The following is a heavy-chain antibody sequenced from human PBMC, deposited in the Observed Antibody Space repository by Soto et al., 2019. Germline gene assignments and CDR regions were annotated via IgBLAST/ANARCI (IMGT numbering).Heavy chain of an antibody. CDR2: ISPMLGAA. Sequence: QVQLVQSGAEMKKPGSSVKVSCQSSGGTFNTYAMNWVRQAPGQGPEWMGDISPMLGAANYAPKFQGRVTITADESTGTSYMQLRSLTSEDTALYFCAREVQVHTPAFVYWGQGTLVTVSS. CDR3: AREVQVHTPAFVY. CDR1: GGTFNTYA. J-gene: IGHJ4*02. D-gene: IGHD3-10*01. V-gene: IGHV1-69*19.